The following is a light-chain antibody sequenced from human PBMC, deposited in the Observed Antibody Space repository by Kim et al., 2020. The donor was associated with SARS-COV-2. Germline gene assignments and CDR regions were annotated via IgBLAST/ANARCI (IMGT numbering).Light chain of an antibody. CDR1: QSISSW. Sequence: DIQMTQSPSTLSASVGDRVTITCRASQSISSWLAWYQQKPGKAPKLLIYDVSSLESGVPSRFSGSGSGTEFTLTISSLQPDDFATYSTQYCKSYTRTFGGGIKVEIK. CDR3: QYCKSYTRT. V-gene: IGKV1-5*01. J-gene: IGKJ4*01. CDR2: DVS.